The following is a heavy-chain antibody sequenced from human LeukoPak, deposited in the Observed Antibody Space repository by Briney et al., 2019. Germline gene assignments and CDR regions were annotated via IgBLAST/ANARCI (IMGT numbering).Heavy chain of an antibody. J-gene: IGHJ4*02. CDR1: GVSISSGGYY. CDR2: IYYSGST. D-gene: IGHD4-23*01. Sequence: PSETLSLTCTVSGVSISSGGYYWSWIRQHPGKGLEWIGYIYYSGSTYYNPSLKSRVTISVDTSKNQFSLKLSSVTAADTAVYYCARGDDYGGKILDYWGQGTLVTVSP. V-gene: IGHV4-31*03. CDR3: ARGDDYGGKILDY.